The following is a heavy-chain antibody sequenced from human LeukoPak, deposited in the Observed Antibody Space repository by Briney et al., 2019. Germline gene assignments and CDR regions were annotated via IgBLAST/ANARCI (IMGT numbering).Heavy chain of an antibody. J-gene: IGHJ4*02. CDR3: ARGGGYSYGSPSPFDY. CDR1: GGSFSGYY. D-gene: IGHD5-18*01. CDR2: INHSGST. Sequence: SETLSLTCAVYGGSFSGYYWSWIRQPPGKGLEWIGEINHSGSTNYNPSLRSRVTISVDTSKNQFSLKLSSVTAADTAVYYCARGGGYSYGSPSPFDYWGQGTLVTVSS. V-gene: IGHV4-34*01.